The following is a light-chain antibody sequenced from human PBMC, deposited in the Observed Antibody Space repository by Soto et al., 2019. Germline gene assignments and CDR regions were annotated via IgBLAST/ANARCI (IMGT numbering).Light chain of an antibody. CDR1: SSDIGGYKY. Sequence: QSALTQPASVSGSPGQSITISCTGTSSDIGGYKYVSWYQHHPGKAPKLLIYDVTERPSGVPDRFSGSKSGNTASLTISGLQAEDEADYSCCSYAGTFTYVFGTGTKVTVL. CDR3: CSYAGTFTYV. CDR2: DVT. J-gene: IGLJ1*01. V-gene: IGLV2-11*01.